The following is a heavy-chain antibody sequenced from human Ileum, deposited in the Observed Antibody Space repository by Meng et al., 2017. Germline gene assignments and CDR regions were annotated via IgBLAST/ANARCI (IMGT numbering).Heavy chain of an antibody. CDR1: GDSFTDYY. Sequence: QLQLMQWGAGMLKPSETLSLTCNVYGDSFTDYYWNWIRQPLGKGLEWIGEIHYSGSTNYNPSLESRVTISEDTSQKQFSLRLSSVTAADTAVYYCARRIRGGSYLGWGQGTLVTVSS. CDR2: IHYSGST. V-gene: IGHV4-34*01. D-gene: IGHD1-26*01. J-gene: IGHJ4*02. CDR3: ARRIRGGSYLG.